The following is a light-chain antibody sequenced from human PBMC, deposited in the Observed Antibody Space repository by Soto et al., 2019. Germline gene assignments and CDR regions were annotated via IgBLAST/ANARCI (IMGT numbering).Light chain of an antibody. CDR3: QVWDGSRDHCV. Sequence: LTQPPSVSVAPGQTARISCGGDTIGSESVHWYQQKPGQAPVLVVYDDTDRPSGIPERFSGSSSGTTATLTISRVEAGDEADYYCQVWDGSRDHCVFGTGTKVTVL. CDR2: DDT. V-gene: IGLV3-21*02. CDR1: TIGSES. J-gene: IGLJ1*01.